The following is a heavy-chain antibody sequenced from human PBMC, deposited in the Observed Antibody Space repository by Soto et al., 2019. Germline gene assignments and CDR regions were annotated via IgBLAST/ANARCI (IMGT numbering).Heavy chain of an antibody. J-gene: IGHJ6*02. Sequence: SVKVSCKASGGTFSSYAISWVRQAPGQGLEWMGGIIPIFGTANYAQKFQGRVTITADKSTSTAYMELSSLRSEDTAVYYCAGRLPAANYYYGMDVWGQGTTVTVSS. CDR1: GGTFSSYA. CDR2: IIPIFGTA. CDR3: AGRLPAANYYYGMDV. V-gene: IGHV1-69*06. D-gene: IGHD2-2*01.